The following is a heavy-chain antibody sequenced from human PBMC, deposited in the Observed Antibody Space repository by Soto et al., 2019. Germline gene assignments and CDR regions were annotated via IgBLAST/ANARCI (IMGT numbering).Heavy chain of an antibody. Sequence: EVQLVESGGGLVQPGGSLRLSCVASGFTFSSYWMSWVRQAPGEGLEWVANIKQDGSEKYYVDSVKRRFTISRDNAKNSLYLQMNSLRAEDTAVYYCARLYPGSGWPYHYYGMDVWGQGTTVTVSS. CDR3: ARLYPGSGWPYHYYGMDV. CDR2: IKQDGSEK. J-gene: IGHJ6*02. D-gene: IGHD6-19*01. CDR1: GFTFSSYW. V-gene: IGHV3-7*01.